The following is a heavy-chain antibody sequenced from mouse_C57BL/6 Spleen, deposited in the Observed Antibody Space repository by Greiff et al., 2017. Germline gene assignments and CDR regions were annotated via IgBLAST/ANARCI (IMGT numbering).Heavy chain of an antibody. CDR1: GFSLTSYG. D-gene: IGHD2-4*01. CDR2: IWSGGST. V-gene: IGHV2-2*01. Sequence: QVQLKQSGPGLVQPSQSLSITCTVSGFSLTSYGVHWVRQSPGKGLEWLGVIWSGGSTDYNAAFISRLCISKDNSKSQVFFRMNSLQAYDTTIYYCARIYYDSCFDYWGQGTTLTVSS. J-gene: IGHJ2*01. CDR3: ARIYYDSCFDY.